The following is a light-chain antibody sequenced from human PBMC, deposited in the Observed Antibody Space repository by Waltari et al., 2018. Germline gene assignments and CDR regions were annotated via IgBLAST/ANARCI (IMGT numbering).Light chain of an antibody. CDR2: DVS. J-gene: IGLJ3*02. Sequence: QSALTQPASVSGSPGQSITIPCPGTSSDVGYYDYVWWYQQYHGKAPKVIIYDVSERPSGVSSRFSASKSANTASLTISGLQAEDEADYYCSSFTSISTWVFGGGTKVTVL. V-gene: IGLV2-14*01. CDR3: SSFTSISTWV. CDR1: SSDVGYYDY.